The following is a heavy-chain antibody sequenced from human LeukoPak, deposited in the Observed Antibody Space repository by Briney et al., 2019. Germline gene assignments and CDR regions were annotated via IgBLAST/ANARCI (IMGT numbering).Heavy chain of an antibody. D-gene: IGHD3-10*01. J-gene: IGHJ5*02. CDR2: INPNSGGT. CDR1: GYTFTGYY. Sequence: GASVKVSCKATGYTFTGYYMHWLRQAPGQGLEWMGWINPNSGGTNYAQKFQGRVTMTRDTSISTAYMELSRLRSDDTAAYYCARDGSGSYWFDPWGQGTLVTVSS. CDR3: ARDGSGSYWFDP. V-gene: IGHV1-2*02.